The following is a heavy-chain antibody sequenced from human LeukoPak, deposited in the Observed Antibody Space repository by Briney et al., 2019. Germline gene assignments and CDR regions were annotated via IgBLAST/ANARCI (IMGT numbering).Heavy chain of an antibody. D-gene: IGHD6-19*01. CDR2: ISSSSSYI. CDR3: AREYSGWYFDY. V-gene: IGHV3-21*01. Sequence: GGSLRLSCAASGFTFITYSMNWVRQAPGKGLEWVSSISSSSSYIYYADSVKGRFTISRDNAKNSLYLQMNSLRAEDTAVYYCAREYSGWYFDYWGQGTLVTVSS. J-gene: IGHJ4*02. CDR1: GFTFITYS.